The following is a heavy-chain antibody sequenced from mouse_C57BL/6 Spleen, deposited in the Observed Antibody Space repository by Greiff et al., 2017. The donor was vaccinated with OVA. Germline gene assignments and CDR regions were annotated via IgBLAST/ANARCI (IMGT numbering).Heavy chain of an antibody. Sequence: VQLQQSGPELVKPGASVKISCKASGYSFTSYYIHWVKQRPGQGLEWIGWIYPGSGNTKYNEKFKGKATLTADTSSSTAYMQLSSLTSEDSAVYYCARSEGYDGYYAMDYWGQGTSVTVSS. V-gene: IGHV1-66*01. CDR2: IYPGSGNT. J-gene: IGHJ4*01. D-gene: IGHD2-2*01. CDR1: GYSFTSYY. CDR3: ARSEGYDGYYAMDY.